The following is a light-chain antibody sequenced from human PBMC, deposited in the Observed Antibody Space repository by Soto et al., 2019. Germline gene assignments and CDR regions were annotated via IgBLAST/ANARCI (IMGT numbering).Light chain of an antibody. CDR3: QQYDNLPIT. CDR2: VAS. Sequence: DIQMTQSPSSLSASLGDRVTITCRATQNIGRFLNWHQQKPGKAPNVLINVASTLRSGVPSRFSGSGSGTDFTFTISSLQPEDIATYYCQQYDNLPITFGQGTRLEIK. J-gene: IGKJ5*01. V-gene: IGKV1-33*01. CDR1: QNIGRF.